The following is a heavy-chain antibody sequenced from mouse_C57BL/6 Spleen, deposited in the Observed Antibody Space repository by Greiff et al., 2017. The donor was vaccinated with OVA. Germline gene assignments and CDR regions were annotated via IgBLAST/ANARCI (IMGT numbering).Heavy chain of an antibody. V-gene: IGHV1-54*01. CDR2: INPGSGGT. CDR1: GYAFTNYL. D-gene: IGHD2-4*01. J-gene: IGHJ2*01. Sequence: VQLQQSGAELVRPGTSVKVSCTASGYAFTNYLIEWVKQRPGQGLEWIGVINPGSGGTNYTEKFKGKATLTADKSSSTAYMQLSSLTSEDSAVYFCARGAIYDYDRAYFDYWGQGTTLTVSS. CDR3: ARGAIYDYDRAYFDY.